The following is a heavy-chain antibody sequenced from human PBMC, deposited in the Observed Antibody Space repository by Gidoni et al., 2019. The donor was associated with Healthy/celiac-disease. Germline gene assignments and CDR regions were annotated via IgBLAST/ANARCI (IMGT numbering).Heavy chain of an antibody. CDR2: IYYSWST. J-gene: IGHJ4*02. CDR1: GGSISSSSYY. Sequence: QLQMQESGPGLVKPSETLSLTCTVSGGSISSSSYYWGWIRQPPGKGLEWIGSIYYSWSTYYNPALKSRVTISVDTSKNQFSLKLSSVTAADTAVYYCARGDYYDSSGYYHFDYWGQGTLVTVSS. CDR3: ARGDYYDSSGYYHFDY. V-gene: IGHV4-39*01. D-gene: IGHD3-22*01.